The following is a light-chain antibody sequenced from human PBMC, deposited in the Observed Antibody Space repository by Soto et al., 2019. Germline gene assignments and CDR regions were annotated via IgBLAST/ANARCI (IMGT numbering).Light chain of an antibody. CDR3: QQFSSYPLT. V-gene: IGKV3-20*01. J-gene: IGKJ4*01. CDR2: DAS. Sequence: EIVMTQSPATLSVSPGERATLSCRASQSVSSNLAWYQQKPVQAPRLLIYDASSRATGIPDRFSGGGSGTDFTLTISRLEPEDFAVYYCQQFSSYPLTFGGGTKVDIK. CDR1: QSVSSN.